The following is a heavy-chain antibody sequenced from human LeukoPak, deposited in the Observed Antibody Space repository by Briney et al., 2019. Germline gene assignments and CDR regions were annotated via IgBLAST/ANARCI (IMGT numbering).Heavy chain of an antibody. J-gene: IGHJ1*01. V-gene: IGHV1-2*06. Sequence: ASVKVSRKASGYTFTGYYMHWVRQAPGQGLEWMGRINPNSGGTNYAQKFQGRVTMTRDTSISTAYMELSRLRSDDTAVYYCAREEYSIQTSAEYFQHWGQGTLVTVSS. CDR3: AREEYSIQTSAEYFQH. CDR2: INPNSGGT. D-gene: IGHD6-6*01. CDR1: GYTFTGYY.